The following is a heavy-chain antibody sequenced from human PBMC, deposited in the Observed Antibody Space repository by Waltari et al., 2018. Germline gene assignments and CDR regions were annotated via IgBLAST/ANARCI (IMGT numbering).Heavy chain of an antibody. CDR2: IYYSGST. D-gene: IGHD5-12*01. V-gene: IGHV4-39*07. CDR3: ARGPRGYSGYDSVDY. Sequence: QLQLQESGPGLVKPSETLSLTCTVSGGSISSSSYYWGWIRQPPGKGLEWIGSIYYSGSTYYTPSLKSRVTISVDTSKNQFSLKLSSVTAADTAVYYCARGPRGYSGYDSVDYWGQGTLVTVSS. J-gene: IGHJ4*02. CDR1: GGSISSSSYY.